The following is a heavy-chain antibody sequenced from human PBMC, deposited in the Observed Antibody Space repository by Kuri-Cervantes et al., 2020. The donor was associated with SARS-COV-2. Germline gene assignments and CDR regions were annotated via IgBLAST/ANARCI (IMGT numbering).Heavy chain of an antibody. CDR2: ISYDGSNK. V-gene: IGHV3-30-3*01. D-gene: IGHD2-21*02. CDR3: ATRLVVVTATFDAFDI. CDR1: GFTFSSYA. J-gene: IGHJ3*02. Sequence: RGSLRLSSAAAGFTFSSYAMHWVRPAPSKGLEWVAAISYDGSNKYYADSVEGRFTISRDNSKKTLYLQMNSLRAEDTAVYYCATRLVVVTATFDAFDIWGQETMVTVSS.